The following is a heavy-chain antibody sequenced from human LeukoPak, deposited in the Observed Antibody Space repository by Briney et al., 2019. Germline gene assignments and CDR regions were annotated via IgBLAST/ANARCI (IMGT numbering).Heavy chain of an antibody. Sequence: SETLSLTCTVSGGSISSYYWSWIRQPPGKGLEWIGYIYYSGSTNYNPSLKSRVTISVDTSKNQFSLKLRSVTAADTAVYYCARLYGNYQNYFDCWGQGTLVTVSS. J-gene: IGHJ4*02. CDR1: GGSISSYY. V-gene: IGHV4-59*12. D-gene: IGHD1-7*01. CDR3: ARLYGNYQNYFDC. CDR2: IYYSGST.